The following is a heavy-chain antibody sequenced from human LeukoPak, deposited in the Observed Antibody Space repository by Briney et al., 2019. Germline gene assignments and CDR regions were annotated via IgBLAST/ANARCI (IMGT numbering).Heavy chain of an antibody. V-gene: IGHV3-11*04. D-gene: IGHD2-15*01. Sequence: GGSLRLSCAASGLTFSDNYMSWIRQAPGKGLEWVSYISSSSSTIYYADSVKGRFTISRDNAKNSLYLQMNSLRAEDTAVYYCATDIVVVVAASSELGYWGQGTLVTVSS. J-gene: IGHJ4*02. CDR3: ATDIVVVVAASSELGY. CDR1: GLTFSDNY. CDR2: ISSSSSTI.